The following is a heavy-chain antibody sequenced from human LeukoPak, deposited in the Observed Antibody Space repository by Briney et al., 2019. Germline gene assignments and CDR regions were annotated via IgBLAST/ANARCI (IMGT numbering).Heavy chain of an antibody. Sequence: PGGSLRLSCTVSGFTFSSYGMSWVRQAPGKGLEWVSAIGGGSGSSTYYADSVKGRFTISRDNSKNTLYLQMNSLRAEDTAVFYCARIGVGNMTGALDIWGQGTMVTVSS. D-gene: IGHD3-3*01. CDR3: ARIGVGNMTGALDI. CDR1: GFTFSSYG. J-gene: IGHJ3*02. V-gene: IGHV3-23*01. CDR2: IGGGSGSST.